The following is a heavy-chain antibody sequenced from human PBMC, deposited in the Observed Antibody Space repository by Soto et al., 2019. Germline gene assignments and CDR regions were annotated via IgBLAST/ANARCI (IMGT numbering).Heavy chain of an antibody. CDR2: IDPSDSYT. J-gene: IGHJ3*02. D-gene: IGHD3-22*01. CDR1: GYSFTSYW. V-gene: IGHV5-10-1*01. CDR3: ARHLDISGYYYGIRAFDI. Sequence: GESLKISCKGSGYSFTSYWISWVRQMPGKGLEWMGRIDPSDSYTNYSPSFQGHVTISADKSISTAYLQWSSLKASDTAMYYCARHLDISGYYYGIRAFDIWGQGTRVTV.